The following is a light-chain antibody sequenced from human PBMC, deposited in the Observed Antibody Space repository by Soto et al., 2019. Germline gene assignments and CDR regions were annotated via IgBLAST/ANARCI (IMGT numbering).Light chain of an antibody. CDR2: KAS. CDR3: QQYKPYSST. CDR1: QSISSW. J-gene: IGKJ2*01. V-gene: IGKV1-5*03. Sequence: DIKMTQSPSPLSASVGDRVTITCRASQSISSWLAWFQQKPGKAPKLLIYKASSLQSGVPSRFSGSESGTEFKLTISSLQPDDFATDYCQQYKPYSSTFGQGTKLEIK.